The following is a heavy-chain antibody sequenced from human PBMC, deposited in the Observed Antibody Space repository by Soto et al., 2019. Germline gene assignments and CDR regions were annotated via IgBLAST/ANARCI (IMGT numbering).Heavy chain of an antibody. D-gene: IGHD6-13*01. J-gene: IGHJ1*01. V-gene: IGHV3-33*01. CDR3: ARDSVVWYPVFYFQH. Sequence: GGSLRLSCAASGFTFSSYGMHWVRQAPGKGLEWVAVIWYDGSNKYYADSVKGRFTISRDNSKNTLYLQMNSLRAEDTAVYYCARDSVVWYPVFYFQHWGQGTLVTVSS. CDR1: GFTFSSYG. CDR2: IWYDGSNK.